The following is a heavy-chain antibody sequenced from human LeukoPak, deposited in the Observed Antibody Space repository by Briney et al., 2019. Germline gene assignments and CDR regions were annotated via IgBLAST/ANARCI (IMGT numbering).Heavy chain of an antibody. J-gene: IGHJ4*02. CDR3: TSGANSL. CDR2: IRSKAYNGTT. CDR1: GFAFGDYA. D-gene: IGHD4-23*01. V-gene: IGHV3-49*04. Sequence: QAGGSLRLSCTASGFAFGDYAMNWVRQAPGKGLEWVGFIRSKAYNGTTEYAASVKGRFTISRDDSKSIAYLQMNSLKSEDAAVYCCTSGANSLWGQGTLVTVSS.